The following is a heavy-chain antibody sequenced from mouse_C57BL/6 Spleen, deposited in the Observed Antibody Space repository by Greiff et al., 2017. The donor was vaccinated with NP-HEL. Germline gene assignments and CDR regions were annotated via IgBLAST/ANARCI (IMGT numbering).Heavy chain of an antibody. V-gene: IGHV5-4*01. D-gene: IGHD1-1*01. CDR1: GFTFSSYG. J-gene: IGHJ4*01. Sequence: VQLVEPGGGLVKPGASLKLSCEASGFTFSSYGMSWVRQTPEKRLEWVATISHSGSYTYYPQHVKGRFTFSRDNANNNLYLQMIHLKSEDTAMYYCAREITTGYAMDDWGKGTSVTVDS. CDR2: ISHSGSYT. CDR3: AREITTGYAMDD.